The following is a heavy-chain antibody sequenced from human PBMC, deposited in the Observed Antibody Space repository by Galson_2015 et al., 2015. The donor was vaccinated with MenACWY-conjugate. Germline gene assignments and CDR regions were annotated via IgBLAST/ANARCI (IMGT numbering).Heavy chain of an antibody. CDR3: TTARPTFDWLLDYYYYYGMDV. CDR1: GFTFSNAW. V-gene: IGHV3-15*01. D-gene: IGHD3-9*01. J-gene: IGHJ6*02. Sequence: SLRLSCAASGFTFSNAWMSWVRQAPGKGLEWVGRIKSKTDGGTTDYAAPVKGRFTISRDDSKNTLYLQMNSLKTEDTAVYYCTTARPTFDWLLDYYYYYGMDVWGQGTTVTVSS. CDR2: IKSKTDGGTT.